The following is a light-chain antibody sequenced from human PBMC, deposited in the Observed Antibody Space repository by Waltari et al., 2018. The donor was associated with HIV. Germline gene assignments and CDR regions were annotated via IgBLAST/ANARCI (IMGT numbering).Light chain of an antibody. V-gene: IGLV2-14*01. Sequence: HSALPQPASASASPRQSITISCTRTRGALYISRLISWYQQRPGKVPKVIIYEVISRPSGVSNRFSGSKSGNTASLTISGLQAEDEADYYCTSYTSNATLLFGGGTKVTVL. CDR3: TSYTSNATLL. CDR1: RGALYISRL. CDR2: EVI. J-gene: IGLJ3*02.